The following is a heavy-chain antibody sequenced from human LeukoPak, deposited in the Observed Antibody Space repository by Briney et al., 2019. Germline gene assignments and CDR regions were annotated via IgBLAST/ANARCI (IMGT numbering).Heavy chain of an antibody. CDR1: GGTFSSYA. D-gene: IGHD2-21*02. J-gene: IGHJ4*02. CDR3: ARSGGDGQIDY. V-gene: IGHV1-69*13. CDR2: IIPISGTA. Sequence: ASVKVSCKASGGTFSSYAISWVRQAPGQGLEWMGGIIPISGTANYAQKFQGRVTITADESTSTAYMELSSLRSEDTAVYYCARSGGDGQIDYWGQGTLVTVSS.